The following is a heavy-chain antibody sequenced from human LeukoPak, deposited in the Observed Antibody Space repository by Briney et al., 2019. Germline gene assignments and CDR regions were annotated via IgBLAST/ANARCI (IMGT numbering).Heavy chain of an antibody. V-gene: IGHV3-21*01. CDR3: ASLEGDDYPFDY. Sequence: GGSLRLSCAASGFTFSSYSMNWVRQAPGKGLEWVSSISSSSYIYYADSVMGRFTISRDNAKNSLYLQMNSLRAEDTAVYYCASLEGDDYPFDYWGQGTLVTVSS. CDR2: ISSSSYI. CDR1: GFTFSSYS. D-gene: IGHD4-11*01. J-gene: IGHJ4*02.